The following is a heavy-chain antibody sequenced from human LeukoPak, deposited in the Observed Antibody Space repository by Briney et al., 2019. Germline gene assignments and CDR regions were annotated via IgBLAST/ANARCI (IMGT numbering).Heavy chain of an antibody. J-gene: IGHJ3*02. CDR3: ARRDWVSGAVRAFDI. V-gene: IGHV3-11*04. CDR1: GLIFSDYY. D-gene: IGHD3-3*01. Sequence: KSGGSLRLSCVGSGLIFSDYYMRWIRQAPGKGLEWVSYISNDSVDKYYVDSVRGRFTISRDNAKKSMYLQMSGLRVEDTAVYYCARRDWVSGAVRAFDIWGQGTMVTVSS. CDR2: ISNDSVDK.